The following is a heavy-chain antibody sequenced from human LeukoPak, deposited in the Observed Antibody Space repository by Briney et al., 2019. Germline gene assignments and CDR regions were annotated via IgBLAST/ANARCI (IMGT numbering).Heavy chain of an antibody. CDR1: GGSISSYY. V-gene: IGHV4-59*01. J-gene: IGHJ4*02. CDR3: ARVSSTKYFDWLYIDY. CDR2: IYYSGST. Sequence: SETLSLTCTVSGGSISSYYWSWIRQPPGKGLEWIGYIYYSGSTNYNPSLKSRVTISVDTSKNQFSLKLSSVTAADTAVYYCARVSSTKYFDWLYIDYWGQGTLVTVSS. D-gene: IGHD3-9*01.